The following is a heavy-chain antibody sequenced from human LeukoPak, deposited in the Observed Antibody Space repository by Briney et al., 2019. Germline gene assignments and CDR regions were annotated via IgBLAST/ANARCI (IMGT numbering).Heavy chain of an antibody. J-gene: IGHJ4*02. CDR3: AKDLGGEGGSGFPGY. CDR2: ISGSGSDT. Sequence: GGSLRLSCAASGFTFSSYAMSWVRQVPGKGLERVSAISGSGSDTYYADSVKGRFTISRDNSKSTLYLQMNSLRAEDTAVYYCAKDLGGEGGSGFPGYWGQGTLVTVSS. D-gene: IGHD3-10*01. V-gene: IGHV3-23*01. CDR1: GFTFSSYA.